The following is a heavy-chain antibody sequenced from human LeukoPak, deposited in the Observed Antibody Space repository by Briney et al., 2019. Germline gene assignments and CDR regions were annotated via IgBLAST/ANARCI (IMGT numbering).Heavy chain of an antibody. Sequence: GGSLRLSCAAPGFTFSSYAMSWVRQAPGKGLEWVSVISGSGGSTYYADSVKGRFTISRDNSKNTLYLQMNSLRAEDTAVYYCAKGPQWELLTSFDYWGQGTLVTVSS. CDR1: GFTFSSYA. CDR3: AKGPQWELLTSFDY. J-gene: IGHJ4*02. CDR2: ISGSGGST. D-gene: IGHD1-26*01. V-gene: IGHV3-23*01.